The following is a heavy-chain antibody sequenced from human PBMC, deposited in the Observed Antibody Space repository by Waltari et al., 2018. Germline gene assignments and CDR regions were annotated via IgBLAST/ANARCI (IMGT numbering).Heavy chain of an antibody. CDR1: GFTFSSYA. D-gene: IGHD3-16*02. Sequence: QVQLVESGGGVVQPGRSLRLSCAASGFTFSSYAMHWVRPAPGKGLEWVAVISYDGSNKYYADSVKGRFTISRDNSKNTLYLQMNSLRAEDTAVYYCAREVHLGELSNAFDIWGQGTMVTVSS. CDR3: AREVHLGELSNAFDI. CDR2: ISYDGSNK. V-gene: IGHV3-30-3*01. J-gene: IGHJ3*02.